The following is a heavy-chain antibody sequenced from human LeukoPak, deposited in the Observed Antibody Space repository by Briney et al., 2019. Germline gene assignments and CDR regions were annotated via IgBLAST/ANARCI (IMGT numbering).Heavy chain of an antibody. V-gene: IGHV4-59*08. CDR3: ARSPSSSGWPYYFDY. Sequence: SETLSLTCTVSGGSISSYYWSWIRQPPGKGLEWIGYIYYSGSTNYNPSLKSRVTISVDTSKNQFSLKLSSVTAADTAVYYCARSPSSSGWPYYFDYWGQGTLVTVSS. J-gene: IGHJ4*02. CDR1: GGSISSYY. CDR2: IYYSGST. D-gene: IGHD6-19*01.